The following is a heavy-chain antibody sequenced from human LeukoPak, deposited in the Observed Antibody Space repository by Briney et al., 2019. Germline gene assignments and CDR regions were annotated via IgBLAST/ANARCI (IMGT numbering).Heavy chain of an antibody. CDR2: IWYDGSNK. CDR1: GFTFSSYG. Sequence: QPGGSLRLSCAASGFTFSSYGMHWVRQAPGKGLEWVAVIWYDGSNKYYADSVKGRFTISRDNSKNTLCLQMSSLRAEDTALYYCARAGGYNDGALFLGFDSWGQGILVTVSS. CDR3: ARAGGYNDGALFLGFDS. V-gene: IGHV3-33*01. J-gene: IGHJ4*02. D-gene: IGHD5-24*01.